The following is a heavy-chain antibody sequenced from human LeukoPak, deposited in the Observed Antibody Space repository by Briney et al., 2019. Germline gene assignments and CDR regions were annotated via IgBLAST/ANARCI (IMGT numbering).Heavy chain of an antibody. Sequence: PSETLSLTCTVSGGSVSSGSYYWSWMRQPPGKGLEWIGYIYYSGSTNYNPSLKSRVTISVDTSKNPFSLKLSSVTAADTAVYYCARDSGYEGYYWGQGTLVTVSS. CDR3: ARDSGYEGYY. J-gene: IGHJ4*02. V-gene: IGHV4-61*01. CDR2: IYYSGST. CDR1: GGSVSSGSYY. D-gene: IGHD5-12*01.